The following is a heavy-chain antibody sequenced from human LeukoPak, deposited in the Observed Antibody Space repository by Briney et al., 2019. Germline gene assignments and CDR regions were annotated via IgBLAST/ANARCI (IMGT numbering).Heavy chain of an antibody. D-gene: IGHD6-19*01. CDR1: GGSFSGYY. CDR2: IYTSGST. V-gene: IGHV4-59*10. J-gene: IGHJ6*03. Sequence: SETLSLTCAVYGGSFSGYYWSWIRQPAGKGLEWIGRIYTSGSTNYNPSLKSRVTISVDTSKNQFSLKLSSVTAADTAVYYCARSQGVAGLYYYYYYMDVWGKGTTVTISS. CDR3: ARSQGVAGLYYYYYYMDV.